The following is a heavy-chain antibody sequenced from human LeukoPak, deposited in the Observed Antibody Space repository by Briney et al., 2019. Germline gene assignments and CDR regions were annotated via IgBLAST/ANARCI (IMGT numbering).Heavy chain of an antibody. CDR1: GDNVSNNSAA. J-gene: IGHJ4*02. D-gene: IGHD6-13*01. CDR2: TYYRSKWYN. Sequence: SQTLSLTCAISGDNVSNNSAAWNWIRQSPSRGLEWLGRTYYRSKWYNDYAVSVTSRITISPDTSKNQFSLQLKSVTPDDTAVYYCARGRSWGESGFDYWGRGTLVTVSS. V-gene: IGHV6-1*01. CDR3: ARGRSWGESGFDY.